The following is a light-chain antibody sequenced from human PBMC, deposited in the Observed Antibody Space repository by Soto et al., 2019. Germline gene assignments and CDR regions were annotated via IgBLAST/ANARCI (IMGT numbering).Light chain of an antibody. J-gene: IGKJ4*01. V-gene: IGKV3-11*01. CDR3: QQRSKWPT. CDR2: DAS. CDR1: QSVSSY. Sequence: EIVLTQSPATLSLSPGERATLSCRASQSVSSYLAWYQQKPGQAPRLLIYDASNRATGIPARFSGSGSGTDFTLTIISLEPEDFAVYYCQQRSKWPTFGGGTKVEIK.